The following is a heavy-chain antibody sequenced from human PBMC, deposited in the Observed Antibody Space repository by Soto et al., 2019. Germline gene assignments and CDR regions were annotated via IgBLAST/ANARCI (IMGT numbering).Heavy chain of an antibody. CDR2: TLYRSSKWYN. V-gene: IGHV6-1*01. CDR3: ARDRAAGGY. D-gene: IGHD6-13*01. CDR1: GDSVSTNIAA. J-gene: IGHJ4*02. Sequence: SQTLSLTCAISGDSVSTNIAAWSWIRQSPSRGLEWLGRTLYRSSKWYNEYAVSVKSRMTINPDTSKNQFSLQLNSVTPEDTAVYYCARDRAAGGYWGQGTLVTVSS.